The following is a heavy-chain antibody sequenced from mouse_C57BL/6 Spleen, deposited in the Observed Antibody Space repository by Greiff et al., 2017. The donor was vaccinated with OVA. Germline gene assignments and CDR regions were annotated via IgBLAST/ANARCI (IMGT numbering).Heavy chain of an antibody. Sequence: EVQLQESGPGLAKPSQTLSLTCSVTGYSITSDYWNWIRKFPGNKLEYMGYISYSGSTYYNPSLKSRISITRDTSKNQYYLQLNSVTTEDTATYYCASSTSLYGSTRYWYFDVWGTGTTVTVSS. CDR2: ISYSGST. CDR3: ASSTSLYGSTRYWYFDV. V-gene: IGHV3-8*01. CDR1: GYSITSDY. J-gene: IGHJ1*03. D-gene: IGHD1-1*01.